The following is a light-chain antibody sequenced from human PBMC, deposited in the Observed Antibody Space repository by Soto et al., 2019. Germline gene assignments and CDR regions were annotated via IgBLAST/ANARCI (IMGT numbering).Light chain of an antibody. CDR2: DTS. V-gene: IGKV3-15*01. CDR1: QGIGDT. Sequence: EIVMTQSPATLSVSPGERATLSCRASQGIGDTLAWYQQKPGQTPRLLIYDTSTRATGVPARFSGSRSGAEFTLTINSPQSEDFGVYYCQRYNNWPLTFGGGTKVEVK. J-gene: IGKJ4*01. CDR3: QRYNNWPLT.